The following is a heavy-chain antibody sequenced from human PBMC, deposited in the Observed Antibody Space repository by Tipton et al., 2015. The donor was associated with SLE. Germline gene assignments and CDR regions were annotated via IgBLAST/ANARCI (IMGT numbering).Heavy chain of an antibody. V-gene: IGHV4-34*01. Sequence: TLSLTCAVYGWSFSGYYWSWIRQPPGKGLEWIGEINHSGSTNYNPSLKSRVTISMDTSKNQLSLKLSSVTAADTAVYYCARGGRGDGGNPFDPWGQGTLVTVSS. J-gene: IGHJ5*02. CDR3: ARGGRGDGGNPFDP. D-gene: IGHD4-23*01. CDR1: GWSFSGYY. CDR2: INHSGST.